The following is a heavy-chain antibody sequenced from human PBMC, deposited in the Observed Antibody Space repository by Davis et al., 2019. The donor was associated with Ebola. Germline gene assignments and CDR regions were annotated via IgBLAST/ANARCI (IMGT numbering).Heavy chain of an antibody. D-gene: IGHD1-26*01. Sequence: GESLKISCAASGFTFSSYAMSWVRQAPGKGLEWVSAISGSGGSTYYADSVKGRFTISRDNSKNTLYLQMNSLRAEDTAVYYCAKGPMWEATYFDYWGQGTLVTVSS. CDR2: ISGSGGST. J-gene: IGHJ4*02. V-gene: IGHV3-23*01. CDR3: AKGPMWEATYFDY. CDR1: GFTFSSYA.